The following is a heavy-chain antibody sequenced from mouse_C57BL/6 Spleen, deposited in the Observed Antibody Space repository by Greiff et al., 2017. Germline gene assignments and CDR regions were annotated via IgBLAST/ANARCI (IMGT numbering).Heavy chain of an antibody. CDR2: ISNGGGST. CDR3: ARHAYGSGYFDV. J-gene: IGHJ1*03. V-gene: IGHV5-12*01. D-gene: IGHD1-1*01. Sequence: EVNLVESGGGLVQPGGSLKLSCAASGFTFSDYYMYWVRQTPEKRLEWVAYISNGGGSTYYPDTVQGRFTISRDNAKNTLYLQMSRLKSEDTAMYYCARHAYGSGYFDVWGTGTTVTVSS. CDR1: GFTFSDYY.